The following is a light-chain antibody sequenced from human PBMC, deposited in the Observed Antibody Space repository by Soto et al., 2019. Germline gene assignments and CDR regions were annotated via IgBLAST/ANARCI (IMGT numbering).Light chain of an antibody. V-gene: IGLV2-14*01. CDR3: SSYTSSSTLYV. Sequence: QSVLTQPASVSGSPGQSITISCTGTSGDVGGYNYVSWYQQHPGKAPKVMIYEVSNRPSGVSNRLSGSKSGNTASLTISGLQAEDEADYYCSSYTSSSTLYVFGSGTKVTVL. J-gene: IGLJ1*01. CDR2: EVS. CDR1: SGDVGGYNY.